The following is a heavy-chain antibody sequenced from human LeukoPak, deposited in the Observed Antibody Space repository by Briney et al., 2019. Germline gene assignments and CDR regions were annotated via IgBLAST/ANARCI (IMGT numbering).Heavy chain of an antibody. CDR3: AINHYDSKRLLLLGWFDP. CDR2: ISGIGGST. J-gene: IGHJ5*02. Sequence: GGSLRLSCAASGFTFSSYAMSWVRQPPGKGLEWVSAISGIGGSTYYADSVKGRFTISRDNSKNTLYLQMNSLRAEDTAVYYCAINHYDSKRLLLLGWFDPWGQGTLVTVSS. D-gene: IGHD3-22*01. CDR1: GFTFSSYA. V-gene: IGHV3-23*01.